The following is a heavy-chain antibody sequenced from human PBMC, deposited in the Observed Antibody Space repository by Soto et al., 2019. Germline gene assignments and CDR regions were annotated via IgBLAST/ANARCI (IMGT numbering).Heavy chain of an antibody. CDR3: ARGLILWFGELSRRGGYYYYMDV. CDR1: GGSFSGYQ. Sequence: QVQLQQWGAGLLKPSETLSLTCAVYGGSFSGYQWSWIRQTPGKGLEWIGEINDSGNINYNPSLKSRVTIFLDAPKKQISLKLSSVTAADRAVYYCARGLILWFGELSRRGGYYYYMDVWGKGDHGHRLL. D-gene: IGHD3-10*01. J-gene: IGHJ6*03. V-gene: IGHV4-34*01. CDR2: INDSGNI.